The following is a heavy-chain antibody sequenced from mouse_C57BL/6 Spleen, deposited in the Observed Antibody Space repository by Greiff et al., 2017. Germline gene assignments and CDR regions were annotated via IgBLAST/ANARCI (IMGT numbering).Heavy chain of an antibody. J-gene: IGHJ2*01. CDR3: ARCSSGYPSFFGY. CDR1: GYTFTSYW. CDR2: IDPSDSYT. V-gene: IGHV1-69*01. D-gene: IGHD3-2*02. Sequence: QVQLKQPGAELVMPGASVKLSCKASGYTFTSYWMHWVKQRPGQGLEWIGEIDPSDSYTNYNQKFKGKSTLTVDKSSSTAYMQLSSLTSEDSAVYYCARCSSGYPSFFGYWGQGTTLTVSS.